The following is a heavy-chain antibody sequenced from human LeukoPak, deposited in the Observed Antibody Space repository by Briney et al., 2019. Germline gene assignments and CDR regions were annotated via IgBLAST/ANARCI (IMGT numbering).Heavy chain of an antibody. D-gene: IGHD6-19*01. J-gene: IGHJ3*02. Sequence: PGGSLRLSCAASGFNFDDYAMHWVRQAPGKGLEWVSVISWNSGSIGYADSVRGRFTISRDAATNSLYLQMNSLRHEDTASYYCVKDKGRLDDVFDIWGQGTPVTVSS. V-gene: IGHV3-9*01. CDR3: VKDKGRLDDVFDI. CDR2: ISWNSGSI. CDR1: GFNFDDYA.